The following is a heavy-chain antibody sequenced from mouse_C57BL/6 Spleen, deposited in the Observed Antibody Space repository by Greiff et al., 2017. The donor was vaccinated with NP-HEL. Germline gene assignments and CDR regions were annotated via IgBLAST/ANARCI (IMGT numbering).Heavy chain of an antibody. CDR3: ARTTVVATRAMDY. D-gene: IGHD1-1*01. J-gene: IGHJ4*01. Sequence: VQLQQSGPELVKPGASVKISCKASGYAFSSSWMNWVKQRPGKGLEWIGRIYPGDGDTNYNGKFKGKATLTADKSSSTAYMQLSSLTSEDSAVYVCARTTVVATRAMDYWGQGTSVTVSS. V-gene: IGHV1-82*01. CDR1: GYAFSSSW. CDR2: IYPGDGDT.